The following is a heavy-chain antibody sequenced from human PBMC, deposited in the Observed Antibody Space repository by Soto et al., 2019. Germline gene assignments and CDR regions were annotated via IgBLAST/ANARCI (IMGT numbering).Heavy chain of an antibody. Sequence: QVQLQESGPGLVKPSQTLSLTCTVSGGSISNDNYYWSWIRQHPGKGLEWIGYIKNSGSTYYNPSLKSRATVSGDSSKHQFSLRLTSVSAADTAVYYCARVMANYFDFWGQGTLVIVSS. CDR1: GGSISNDNYY. J-gene: IGHJ4*02. V-gene: IGHV4-31*03. CDR2: IKNSGST. CDR3: ARVMANYFDF.